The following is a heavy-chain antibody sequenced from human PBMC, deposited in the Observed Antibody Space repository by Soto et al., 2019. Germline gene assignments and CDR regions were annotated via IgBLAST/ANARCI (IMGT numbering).Heavy chain of an antibody. J-gene: IGHJ4*02. D-gene: IGHD6-6*01. CDR1: GGSISSYY. CDR3: ARVGLGQLVGGFDY. V-gene: IGHV4-4*07. Sequence: QVQLQESGPGLVKPSETLSLTCTVSGGSISSYYWSWIRQPAGKGLEWIGRIYTSGSTNYNPSLKSRVTMALDTSKNQYSQKLSSVTSADSAVYYCARVGLGQLVGGFDYWGQGTLVTVSS. CDR2: IYTSGST.